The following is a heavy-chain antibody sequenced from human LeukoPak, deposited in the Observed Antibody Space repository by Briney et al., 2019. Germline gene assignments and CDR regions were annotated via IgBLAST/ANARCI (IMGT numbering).Heavy chain of an antibody. V-gene: IGHV3-23*01. CDR2: ISGSGGST. CDR3: AKARYYYDSSGYYFDY. CDR1: GFTFSSYA. J-gene: IGHJ4*02. D-gene: IGHD3-22*01. Sequence: GSLRLSCAASGFTFSSYAMSWVRQAPGKGLEWVSAISGSGGSTYYADSVKGRFTISRDNSKNALYLQMNSLRAEDTAVYYCAKARYYYDSSGYYFDYWGQGTLVTVSS.